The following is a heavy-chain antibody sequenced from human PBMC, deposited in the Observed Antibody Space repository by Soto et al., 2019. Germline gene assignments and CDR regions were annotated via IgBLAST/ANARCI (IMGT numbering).Heavy chain of an antibody. CDR2: ISGGTT. CDR1: GSTFSSDV. J-gene: IGHJ6*02. Sequence: EVQLLESGGGLVQPRGSLRLSCVASGSTFSSDVMSWVRQAPGKGREWVSGISGGTTYYADPVQGRFTISRDDFKNTLFLQMNSLRAEDTAVYRCATRDRVTAGSPHFYGTDVWGQGTTVTVSS. V-gene: IGHV3-23*01. CDR3: ATRDRVTAGSPHFYGTDV. D-gene: IGHD6-13*01.